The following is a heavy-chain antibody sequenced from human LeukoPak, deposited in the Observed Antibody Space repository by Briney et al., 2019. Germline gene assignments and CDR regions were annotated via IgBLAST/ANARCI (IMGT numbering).Heavy chain of an antibody. J-gene: IGHJ4*02. CDR3: ARVLGNDILTGYYFDY. CDR1: GGSIDNYY. CDR2: VFYNGAT. Sequence: SETLSLTCTVSGGSIDNYYWSWIRQTPGKGLEWIAYVFYNGATGYNPSLKSRVTISLETSENQFSLKLSSVTAADTAVYYCARVLGNDILTGYYFDYWGQGTLVTVSS. V-gene: IGHV4-59*01. D-gene: IGHD3-9*01.